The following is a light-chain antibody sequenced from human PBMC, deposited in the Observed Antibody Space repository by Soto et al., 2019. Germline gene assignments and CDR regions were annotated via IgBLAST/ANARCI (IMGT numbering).Light chain of an antibody. Sequence: IQMTQSPSSLSASVGARATITCRASQSISSYLNWYQQKPGKAPKLLIYAASSLQSGVPSRLSGSGSGTDFTLTISSLQPEDFATYYCQQSYSTPWTFGQGTKVDIK. CDR3: QQSYSTPWT. V-gene: IGKV1-39*01. CDR2: AAS. J-gene: IGKJ1*01. CDR1: QSISSY.